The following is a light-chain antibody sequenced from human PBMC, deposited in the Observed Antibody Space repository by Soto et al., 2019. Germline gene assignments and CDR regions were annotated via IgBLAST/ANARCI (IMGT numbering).Light chain of an antibody. V-gene: IGKV3-20*01. J-gene: IGKJ4*02. CDR2: GAS. CDR1: QSVSPSS. Sequence: EILLTQSPGTLSLSPGERATLSCRASQSVSPSSLAWYQQRPGQSPRLLIYGASGRVTGIPARFSGRGSGTDFTLIISRLGPEDFAVYYCQQFACSFGGGTTLDVK. CDR3: QQFACS.